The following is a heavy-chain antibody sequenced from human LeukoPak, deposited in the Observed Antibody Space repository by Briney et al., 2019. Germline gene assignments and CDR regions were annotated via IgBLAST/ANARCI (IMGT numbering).Heavy chain of an antibody. J-gene: IGHJ3*02. V-gene: IGHV1-24*01. D-gene: IGHD2-8*01. CDR3: ATQRPDIVLMVYARDAFDI. CDR1: GYPLTELS. Sequence: ASVKVSCKVSGYPLTELSMHWVRQAPGKGLEWMGGFDPEDGETIYAQKFQGRVTMTEDTSTDTAYMELSSLRSEDTAVYYCATQRPDIVLMVYARDAFDIWGQGTMVTVSS. CDR2: FDPEDGET.